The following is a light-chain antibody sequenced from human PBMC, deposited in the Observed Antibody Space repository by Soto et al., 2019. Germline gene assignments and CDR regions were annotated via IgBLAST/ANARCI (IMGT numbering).Light chain of an antibody. V-gene: IGLV2-23*02. CDR2: EVN. CDR3: GSYARSTFYA. Sequence: QSALTQPASVSGSPGQSITISCTGISTDVGTYNHVSWYQQHPGKAPKLMIYEVNERPSGVSNRFSGSKSGNTASLTISGLQAEDEAVYYCGSYARSTFYAFATGTKLTVL. CDR1: STDVGTYNH. J-gene: IGLJ1*01.